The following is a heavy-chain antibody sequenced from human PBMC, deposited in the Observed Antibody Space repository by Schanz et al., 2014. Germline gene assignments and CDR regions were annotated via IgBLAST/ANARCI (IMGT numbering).Heavy chain of an antibody. D-gene: IGHD1-1*01. Sequence: QAQLMESGGGVVQPGTSLILSCSVSGFSLNTYGIHWFRQPAGKGLEWVAVIWNNGVTKYYADSVRGRFTISRDNSKNTLYLQMNTLRAGDTAVYYCARGTDWNLHYWGQGALVTVSS. CDR2: IWNNGVTK. V-gene: IGHV3-33*01. CDR1: GFSLNTYG. CDR3: ARGTDWNLHY. J-gene: IGHJ4*02.